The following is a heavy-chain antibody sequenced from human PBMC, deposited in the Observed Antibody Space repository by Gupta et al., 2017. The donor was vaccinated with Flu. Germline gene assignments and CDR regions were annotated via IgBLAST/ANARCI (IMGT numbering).Heavy chain of an antibody. Sequence: VQLVESGGGLVQPGGSLRLSCAASGFTVSSNYMSWVRQAPGKGLEWVSVIYSGGSTYYADAVKGRFTISRDNSKNTLYLQMNSLRAEDTAVYYCARSPHDDKEYYFDYWGQGTLVTVSS. CDR2: IYSGGST. J-gene: IGHJ4*02. D-gene: IGHD3-22*01. CDR3: ARSPHDDKEYYFDY. V-gene: IGHV3-66*02. CDR1: GFTVSSNY.